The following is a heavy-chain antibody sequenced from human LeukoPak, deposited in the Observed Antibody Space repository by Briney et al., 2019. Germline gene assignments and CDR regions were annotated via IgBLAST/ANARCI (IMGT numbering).Heavy chain of an antibody. CDR2: IYYSGST. J-gene: IGHJ3*02. CDR3: ARSYSSSWYEFGAFDI. CDR1: GGSISSYY. D-gene: IGHD6-13*01. Sequence: SETLSLTRTVSGGSISSYYWSWIRQPPGKGLEWIGYIYYSGSTNYNPSLKSRVTISVDTSKNQFSLKLSSVTAADTAVYYCARSYSSSWYEFGAFDIWGQGTMVTVSS. V-gene: IGHV4-59*01.